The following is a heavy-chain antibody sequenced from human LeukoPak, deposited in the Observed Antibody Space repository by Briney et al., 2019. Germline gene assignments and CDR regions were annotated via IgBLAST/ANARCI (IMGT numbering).Heavy chain of an antibody. Sequence: PGGSLRLSCAASGFTFSSYWMAWVRQTPGKGLEWVANIKHDASEKYYVDSVKGRFTISRDNAQNSFYLQMNSLRAEDTAVYYCARDGGSTGYDLYDYWAQGTLATVS. CDR3: ARDGGSTGYDLYDY. J-gene: IGHJ4*02. V-gene: IGHV3-7*01. CDR1: GFTFSSYW. D-gene: IGHD5-12*01. CDR2: IKHDASEK.